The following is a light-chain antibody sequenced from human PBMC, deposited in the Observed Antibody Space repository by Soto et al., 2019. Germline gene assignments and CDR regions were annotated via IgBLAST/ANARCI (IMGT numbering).Light chain of an antibody. CDR2: EGS. Sequence: QSALTQPASVSGSPGQSITISCTGTSSDVGSYNLVSWYQQHPGKAPKLMIYEGSKRPSGVSNRFSGSKSGNTASLTISGLQAEDEADYYCCSYAAVVFGGGTKVTVL. CDR1: SSDVGSYNL. J-gene: IGLJ2*01. CDR3: CSYAAVV. V-gene: IGLV2-23*01.